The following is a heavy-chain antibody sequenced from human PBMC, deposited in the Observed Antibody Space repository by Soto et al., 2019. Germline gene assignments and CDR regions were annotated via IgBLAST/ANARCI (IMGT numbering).Heavy chain of an antibody. CDR1: GGSISSSNW. V-gene: IGHV4-4*02. CDR2: IYHSGKT. J-gene: IGHJ4*02. D-gene: IGHD3-9*01. CDR3: AGTGYSYSRDF. Sequence: QVQLQESGPGLVQPSGTLSLTCAVSGGSISSSNWWSWVRQPPGKGLEWIGEIYHSGKTNYNASVKSRVTISVDKSKYQFSLKLSSVTAADTSVYYCAGTGYSYSRDFWGQGTLVTVSS.